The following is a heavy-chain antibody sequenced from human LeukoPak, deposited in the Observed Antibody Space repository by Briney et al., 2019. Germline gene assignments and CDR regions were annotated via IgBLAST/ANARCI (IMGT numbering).Heavy chain of an antibody. CDR3: ARSAFLVTAPGLYYFDY. J-gene: IGHJ4*02. CDR2: TYNSGST. V-gene: IGHV4-4*07. D-gene: IGHD6-13*01. Sequence: SETLSLTCTVSGGSISSYYWSWIRQPAGKGLEWIGHTYNSGSTNYNPSLKGRVTMSVATSKNQFSLHLSSVTAADTAVYYCARSAFLVTAPGLYYFDYWGQGTLVAVSS. CDR1: GGSISSYY.